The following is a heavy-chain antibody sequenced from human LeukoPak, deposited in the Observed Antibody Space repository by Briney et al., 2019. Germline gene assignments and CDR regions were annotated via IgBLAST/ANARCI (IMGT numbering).Heavy chain of an antibody. Sequence: PSETLSPTCTVSGGSISSSSYYWGWIRQPPGKGLEWIGSIYYSGSTYYNPSLKSRVTISVDTSKNQFSLQLSSVTAADTAVYYCARAGPPYYYYFMDVWGKGTTVTFSS. V-gene: IGHV4-39*07. CDR2: IYYSGST. CDR1: GGSISSSSYY. CDR3: ARAGPPYYYYFMDV. J-gene: IGHJ6*03.